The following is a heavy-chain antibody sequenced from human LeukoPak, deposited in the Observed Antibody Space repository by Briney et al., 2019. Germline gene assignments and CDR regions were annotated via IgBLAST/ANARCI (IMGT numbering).Heavy chain of an antibody. D-gene: IGHD3-22*01. CDR1: GYTFTSYD. V-gene: IGHV1-8*01. CDR3: ARGRYYDSSGYYHFDY. CDR2: MNPNSGNT. J-gene: IGHJ4*02. Sequence: PSASVKVSCKASGYTFTSYDINWVRQATGQGLEWMGWMNPNSGNTGYAQKFQGRVTMTRNTSISTAYMELSSLRSEDTAVYYCARGRYYDSSGYYHFDYWGQGTLVTVSS.